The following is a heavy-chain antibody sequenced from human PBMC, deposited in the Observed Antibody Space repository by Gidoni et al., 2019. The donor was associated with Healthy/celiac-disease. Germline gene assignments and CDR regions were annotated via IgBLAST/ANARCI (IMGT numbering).Heavy chain of an antibody. CDR3: ARDVEGADYYYYMDV. CDR2: ISSSSSYI. D-gene: IGHD1-26*01. V-gene: IGHV3-21*01. CDR1: GFTFSSYS. Sequence: EVQLVESGGGLVKPGGSLRLSCAASGFTFSSYSMNWVRQAPGKGLEWVSSISSSSSYIYYADSVKGRLTISRDNAKNSLYLQMNSLRAEDTAVYYCARDVEGADYYYYMDVWGKGTTVTVSS. J-gene: IGHJ6*03.